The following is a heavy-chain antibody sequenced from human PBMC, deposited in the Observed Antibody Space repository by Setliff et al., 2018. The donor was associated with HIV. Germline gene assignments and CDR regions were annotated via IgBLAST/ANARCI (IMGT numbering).Heavy chain of an antibody. CDR1: GYTFTSYD. D-gene: IGHD3-22*01. V-gene: IGHV1-8*02. CDR3: ARGGTYYYDSSGYYPTYYFDY. J-gene: IGHJ4*02. CDR2: MNPNSGNT. Sequence: GASVKVSCKASGYTFTSYDINWVRQATGQGLEWMGWMNPNSGNTGYAQKFQGRVTMTRNTSISTAYMELSSLRSEDTAVYYCARGGTYYYDSSGYYPTYYFDYWGQGTLVTVSS.